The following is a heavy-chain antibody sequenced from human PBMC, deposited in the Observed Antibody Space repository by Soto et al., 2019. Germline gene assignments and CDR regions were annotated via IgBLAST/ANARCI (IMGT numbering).Heavy chain of an antibody. CDR3: ARSSGTSPPPRYYYCLDG. CDR2: ISAYNGDT. Sequence: ASAKVSCKASGYTFTSYGFSWVRQAPGQGLEWMGWISAYNGDTNYPQKFQARVTMTTDTSTSTAYWDLRSLRSDDTAGYYCARSSGTSPPPRYYYCLDGCGNWITVTVPS. J-gene: IGHJ6*04. CDR1: GYTFTSYG. V-gene: IGHV1-18*01. D-gene: IGHD1-26*01.